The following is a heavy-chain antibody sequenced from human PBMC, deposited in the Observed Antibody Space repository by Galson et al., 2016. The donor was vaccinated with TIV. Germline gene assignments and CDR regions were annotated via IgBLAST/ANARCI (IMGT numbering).Heavy chain of an antibody. J-gene: IGHJ4*02. Sequence: SVKVSCKASGYTFTSYDINWVRQATGQGLEWVGWINPNSGGTIYAQKFQGRVTMTRDTSISTAFMEVKKLRYDDTALYFCARDDGSTSGSNFWGQGTLVTVSS. CDR1: GYTFTSYD. V-gene: IGHV1-2*02. CDR2: INPNSGGT. CDR3: ARDDGSTSGSNF. D-gene: IGHD3-22*01.